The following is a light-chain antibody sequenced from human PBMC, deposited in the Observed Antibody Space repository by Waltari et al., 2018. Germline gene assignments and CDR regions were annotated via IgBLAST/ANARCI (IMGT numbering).Light chain of an antibody. CDR2: GAS. J-gene: IGKJ4*01. CDR3: QQYATSPEA. V-gene: IGKV3-20*01. Sequence: DIVLMQTTATLSLSAGERAGLACRASQSVNNNYLAWYQQKPGQPPRLLIYGASTRATGIPDRFRGSGSGTDFTLTISRLEPEDFAVFYCQQYATSPEAFGGGTKVEIK. CDR1: QSVNNNY.